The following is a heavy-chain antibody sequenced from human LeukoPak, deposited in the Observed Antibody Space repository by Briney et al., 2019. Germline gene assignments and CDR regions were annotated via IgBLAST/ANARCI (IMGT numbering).Heavy chain of an antibody. J-gene: IGHJ1*01. D-gene: IGHD3-3*01. V-gene: IGHV3-30*02. CDR3: ATGAYYAD. CDR1: GFTFSSYG. Sequence: GGSLRLSCAVSGFTFSSYGMHWVRQAPGKGLEWVAFIRYDGRSQYYANSVKGRFTISRDNSKNTLYLQMNSLRVDDTAVYYCATGAYYADWGQGTLVTVSS. CDR2: IRYDGRSQ.